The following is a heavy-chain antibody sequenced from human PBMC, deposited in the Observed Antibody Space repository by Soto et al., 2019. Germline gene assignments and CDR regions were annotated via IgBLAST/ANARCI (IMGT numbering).Heavy chain of an antibody. Sequence: GASVKVSCKTSGYTFSNYGINWVRQAPGQPLEWLGWISLYSDGTNYAQKFQGRVYMTTDTSTTTAYMELRSLRSDDTAVYYCARVVPGAEAWFGPWGQGTLVTVSS. CDR2: ISLYSDGT. V-gene: IGHV1-18*01. D-gene: IGHD2-2*01. CDR1: GYTFSNYG. CDR3: ARVVPGAEAWFGP. J-gene: IGHJ5*02.